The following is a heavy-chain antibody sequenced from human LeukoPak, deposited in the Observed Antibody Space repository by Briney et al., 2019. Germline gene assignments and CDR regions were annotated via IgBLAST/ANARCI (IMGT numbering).Heavy chain of an antibody. D-gene: IGHD6-13*01. CDR3: ASPWGSSSWYRAGPPPFDY. V-gene: IGHV1-69*13. J-gene: IGHJ4*02. Sequence: SVKVSCKASGGTFSSYAISWVRQAPGQGLEWMGGIIPIFGTANYAQKFQGRVTITADESTSTAYMELSSLRSEDTAVYYCASPWGSSSWYRAGPPPFDYWGQGTLVTVSS. CDR2: IIPIFGTA. CDR1: GGTFSSYA.